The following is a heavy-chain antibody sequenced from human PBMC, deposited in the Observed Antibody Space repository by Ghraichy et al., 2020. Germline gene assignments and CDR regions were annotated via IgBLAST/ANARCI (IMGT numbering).Heavy chain of an antibody. J-gene: IGHJ4*02. V-gene: IGHV4-34*01. CDR1: GGSFSGYY. CDR2: INHSGST. D-gene: IGHD3-10*01. Sequence: SETLSLTCAVYGGSFSGYYWSWIRQPPGKGLEWIGEINHSGSTNYNPSLKSRVTISVDTSKNQFSLKLSSVTAADTAVYYCARGRGLLWFGEPRGYFDYWGQGTLVTVSS. CDR3: ARGRGLLWFGEPRGYFDY.